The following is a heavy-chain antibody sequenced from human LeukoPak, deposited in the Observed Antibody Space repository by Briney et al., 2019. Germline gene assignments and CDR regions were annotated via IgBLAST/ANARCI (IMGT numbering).Heavy chain of an antibody. J-gene: IGHJ5*02. CDR2: INSAGSTT. CDR3: ARVVDEWLSLGGLYP. D-gene: IGHD3-3*01. V-gene: IGHV3-74*01. Sequence: GGSLRLSCAASGFTFSNYWMHWVRQPPGEGLVWVSRINSAGSTTNYADSVKGRFTISRDNAKNTVYLQMNSLRADDTAVYYCARVVDEWLSLGGLYPWGQGTLVTVSS. CDR1: GFTFSNYW.